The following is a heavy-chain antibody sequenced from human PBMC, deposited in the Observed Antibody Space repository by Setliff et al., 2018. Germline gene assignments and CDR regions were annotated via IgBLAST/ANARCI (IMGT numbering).Heavy chain of an antibody. Sequence: GGSLRLSCVVSGLTLSDHWVHWVHQVPGKGLMWVSRINNDGSSTTYEDSVKGRFTISRDNAKNTLYLQMNSLRAEDTAVYYCARAHSSTLSVHDYWGQGTLVTVSS. V-gene: IGHV3-74*01. CDR1: GLTLSDHW. CDR3: ARAHSSTLSVHDY. D-gene: IGHD2-2*01. CDR2: INNDGSST. J-gene: IGHJ4*02.